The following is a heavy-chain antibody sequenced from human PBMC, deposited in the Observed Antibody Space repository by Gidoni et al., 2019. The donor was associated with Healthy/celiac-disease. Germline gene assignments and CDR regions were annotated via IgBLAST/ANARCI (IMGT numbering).Heavy chain of an antibody. J-gene: IGHJ4*02. CDR1: GGSIRSRHW. Sequence: QVQLQESGPGLVKPSGTLSLTCAVSGGSIRSRHWWLWVRQPPGKGLEWIGESYHSGSTNYNPSLKSRVTISVDKSKNQFSLKLSSVTAADTAVYYCARAPERITIFGVVILRYYFDYWGQGTLVTVSS. V-gene: IGHV4-4*02. CDR2: SYHSGST. CDR3: ARAPERITIFGVVILRYYFDY. D-gene: IGHD3-3*01.